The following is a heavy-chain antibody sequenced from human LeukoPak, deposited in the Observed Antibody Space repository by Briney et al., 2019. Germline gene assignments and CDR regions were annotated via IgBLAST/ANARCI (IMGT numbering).Heavy chain of an antibody. CDR3: ARSDYTPSV. J-gene: IGHJ6*02. CDR1: GFTFDDCA. D-gene: IGHD4-4*01. Sequence: GGSLRLSCAASGFTFDDCAMHWVRQAPGKGLEWVSSISSSSSYIYYADSVKGRFTISRDNAKNSLYLQMNSLRAEDTAVYYCARSDYTPSVWGQGTTVTVSS. V-gene: IGHV3-21*01. CDR2: ISSSSSYI.